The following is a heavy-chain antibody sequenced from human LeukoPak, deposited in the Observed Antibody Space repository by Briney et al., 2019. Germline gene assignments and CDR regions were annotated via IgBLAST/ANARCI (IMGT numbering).Heavy chain of an antibody. D-gene: IGHD6-13*01. V-gene: IGHV4-39*07. CDR1: GGSISSSSYY. CDR3: ARGSIAAVNFY. Sequence: SETLSLTCTVSGGSISSSSYYWGWIRQPPGKGLEWIGEINHSGSTNYNPSLKSRVTISVDTSKNQFSLKLSSVTAADTAVYYCARGSIAAVNFYWGQGTLVTVSS. CDR2: INHSGST. J-gene: IGHJ4*02.